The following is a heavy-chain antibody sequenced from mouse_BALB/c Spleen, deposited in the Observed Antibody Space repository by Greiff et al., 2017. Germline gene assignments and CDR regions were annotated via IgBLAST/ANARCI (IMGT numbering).Heavy chain of an antibody. CDR3: ARRSYGNYGPFAY. Sequence: VKLMESGPGLVAPSQSLSITCTVSGFSLTSYGVHWVRQPPGKGLEWLGVIWAGGSTNYNSALMSRLSISKDNSKSQVFLKMNSLQTDDTAMYYCARRSYGNYGPFAYWGQGTLVTVSA. CDR2: IWAGGST. D-gene: IGHD2-1*01. J-gene: IGHJ3*01. CDR1: GFSLTSYG. V-gene: IGHV2-9*02.